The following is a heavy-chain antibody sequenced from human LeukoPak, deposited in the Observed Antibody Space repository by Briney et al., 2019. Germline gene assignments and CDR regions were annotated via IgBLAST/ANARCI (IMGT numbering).Heavy chain of an antibody. Sequence: SETLSLTCTVSGGSISSSSYYWGWIRQPPGKGLEWIGSIYYSGSTYYNPSLKSRVSISVDRSRNQFSLNLTSVTAADTAVYYCARDRVAAAAFDYWGQGTLVTVSS. CDR3: ARDRVAAAAFDY. J-gene: IGHJ4*02. V-gene: IGHV4-39*07. CDR1: GGSISSSSYY. D-gene: IGHD6-13*01. CDR2: IYYSGST.